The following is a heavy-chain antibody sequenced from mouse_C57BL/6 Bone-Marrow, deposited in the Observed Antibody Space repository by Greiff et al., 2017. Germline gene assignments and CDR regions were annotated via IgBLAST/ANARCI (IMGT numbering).Heavy chain of an antibody. J-gene: IGHJ2*01. Sequence: EVQLQQSGAELVRPGASVKLSCTASGFNIKDDYMHWVKQRPEQGLEWIGWIDPENGDTEYASKFQGKATITADTSSNTAYLQLSSLTSEDTAVYYCTTTVGYCDYRGEDTTLSESS. D-gene: IGHD1-1*01. CDR2: IDPENGDT. V-gene: IGHV14-4*01. CDR3: TTTVGYCDY. CDR1: GFNIKDDY.